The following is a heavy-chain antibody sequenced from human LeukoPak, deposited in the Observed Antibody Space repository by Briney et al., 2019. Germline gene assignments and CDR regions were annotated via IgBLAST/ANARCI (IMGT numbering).Heavy chain of an antibody. D-gene: IGHD5-24*01. Sequence: GESLKISCKGSAYSFTSYWIGWVRQMPGKGLEWMGIIFPGDSDTRYSPSFQGQVTISADKSITTAYLQWSSLRASDTAMYYCARHSDGYITHWGQGTLVTVSS. CDR3: ARHSDGYITH. V-gene: IGHV5-51*01. J-gene: IGHJ4*02. CDR1: AYSFTSYW. CDR2: IFPGDSDT.